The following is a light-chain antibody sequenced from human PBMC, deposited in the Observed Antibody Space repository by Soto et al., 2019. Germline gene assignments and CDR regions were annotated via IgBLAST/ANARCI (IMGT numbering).Light chain of an antibody. CDR2: RNN. Sequence: QSVLTQPHSASGTPGPRGTISCSGSSSNIGSNYVYWYQQLPGTAPKLLIYRNNQRPSGVPDRFSGSKSGTSASLAISGLRSEDEADYYCAAWDDSLSGVVFGGGTQLTVL. V-gene: IGLV1-47*01. J-gene: IGLJ2*01. CDR1: SSNIGSNY. CDR3: AAWDDSLSGVV.